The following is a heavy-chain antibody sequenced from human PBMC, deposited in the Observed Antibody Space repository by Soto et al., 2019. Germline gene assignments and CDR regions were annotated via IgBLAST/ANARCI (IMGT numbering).Heavy chain of an antibody. CDR2: INAGNGNT. CDR3: ASEYCGGDCYSAARYGMDV. J-gene: IGHJ6*02. CDR1: GYTFTSYA. Sequence: GASVKVSCKASGYTFTSYAMHWVRQAPGQRLEWMGWINAGNGNTKYSQKFQGRVTITRDTSASTAYMELSSLRSEDTAVYYCASEYCGGDCYSAARYGMDVWGQGTTVPVSS. D-gene: IGHD2-21*02. V-gene: IGHV1-3*01.